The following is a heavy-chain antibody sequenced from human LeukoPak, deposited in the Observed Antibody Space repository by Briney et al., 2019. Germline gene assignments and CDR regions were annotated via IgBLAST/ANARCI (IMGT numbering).Heavy chain of an antibody. D-gene: IGHD2-15*01. CDR2: IYHSGST. Sequence: SETLSLTCTVSGYSLSSGYYWGWIRQPPGKGLEWIGSIYHSGSTYYNPSLKSRVTISVDTSKNQFSLKLSSVTAADTAVYYCARTQYCSGGSCYHGFDPWGQGTLVTVSS. V-gene: IGHV4-38-2*02. CDR3: ARTQYCSGGSCYHGFDP. CDR1: GYSLSSGYY. J-gene: IGHJ5*02.